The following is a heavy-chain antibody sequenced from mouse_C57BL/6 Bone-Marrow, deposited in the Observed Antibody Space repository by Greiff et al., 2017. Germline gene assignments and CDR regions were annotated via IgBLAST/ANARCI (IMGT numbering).Heavy chain of an antibody. V-gene: IGHV1-39*01. Sequence: EVKLMESGPELVKPGASVKISCKASGYSFTDYNMNWVKQSNGKSLEWIGVINPNYGTTSYNQKFKGKATLTVDQSSSTAYMQLNSLTSEDSAVYYCATYYYGSSYLYWGQGTLVTVSA. CDR2: INPNYGTT. CDR3: ATYYYGSSYLY. D-gene: IGHD1-1*01. J-gene: IGHJ3*01. CDR1: GYSFTDYN.